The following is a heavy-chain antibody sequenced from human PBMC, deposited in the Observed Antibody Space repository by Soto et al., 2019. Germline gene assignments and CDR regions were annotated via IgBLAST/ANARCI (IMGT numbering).Heavy chain of an antibody. CDR1: GDSITSVGYY. CDR2: IYSSGSI. V-gene: IGHV4-31*03. D-gene: IGHD3-10*01. Sequence: PSETLSLACSVSGDSITSVGYYWSWIRQHPGKGLEWIAYIYSSGSIYYNPSLKSRVSISVDSSQNQFSLKLSSVTAADTALYYCARERSGQGGYGMDVWGQGTTVTVSS. CDR3: ARERSGQGGYGMDV. J-gene: IGHJ6*02.